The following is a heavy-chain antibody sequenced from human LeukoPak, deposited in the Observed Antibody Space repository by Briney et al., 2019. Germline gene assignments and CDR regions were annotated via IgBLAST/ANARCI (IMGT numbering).Heavy chain of an antibody. D-gene: IGHD4-17*01. V-gene: IGHV4-39*07. Sequence: SETLSLTCIVSGGSISSSSYYWGWIRQPPGKGLEWIGSIYYSGSTYYNPSLKSRVTISVETSKNQFSLKLSSVTAADTAVCYCARVGEPYYYYYYMDVWAKGTTVTVSS. CDR3: ARVGEPYYYYYYMDV. CDR2: IYYSGST. J-gene: IGHJ6*03. CDR1: GGSISSSSYY.